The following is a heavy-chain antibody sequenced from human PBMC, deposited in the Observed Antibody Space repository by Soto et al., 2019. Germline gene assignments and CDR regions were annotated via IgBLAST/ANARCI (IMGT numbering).Heavy chain of an antibody. Sequence: EVQLVESGGGLVKPGGSLRLSCAASGFSFSSAWMNWVRQAPGKGLEWVGRIRTKPEGETTDYPAPVKGRFTISRDDSKTTLYLQMTSLKIEDTAVYYCTTGSNEGYWGQGTLVTVSS. D-gene: IGHD1-1*01. CDR1: GFSFSSAW. CDR2: IRTKPEGETT. CDR3: TTGSNEGY. J-gene: IGHJ4*02. V-gene: IGHV3-15*07.